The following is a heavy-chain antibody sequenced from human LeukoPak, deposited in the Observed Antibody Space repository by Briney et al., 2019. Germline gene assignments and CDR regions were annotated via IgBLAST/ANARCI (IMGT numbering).Heavy chain of an antibody. CDR3: ARGYYYDSSGYPAFDY. Sequence: GGSLRLSCVASGFTLGDYNMNWVRQAPGKGLEWVSVIYSGGSTYYADSVKGRFTISRDNSKNTLYLQMNSLRAEDTAVYYCARGYYYDSSGYPAFDYWGQGTLVTVSS. CDR2: IYSGGST. CDR1: GFTLGDYN. V-gene: IGHV3-66*01. D-gene: IGHD3-22*01. J-gene: IGHJ4*02.